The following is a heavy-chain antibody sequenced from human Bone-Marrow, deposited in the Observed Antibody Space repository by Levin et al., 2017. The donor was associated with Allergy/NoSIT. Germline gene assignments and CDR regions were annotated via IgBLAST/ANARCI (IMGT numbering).Heavy chain of an antibody. CDR3: ARTRVLGGMYYDFWSGYSDGSGSYFNWFDP. CDR1: GGSISSYY. CDR2: IYTSGST. D-gene: IGHD3-3*01. V-gene: IGHV4-4*07. Sequence: SETLSLTCTVSGGSISSYYWSWIRQPAGKGLEWIGRIYTSGSTNYNPSLKSRVTMSVDTSKNQFSLKLSSVTAADTAVYYCARTRVLGGMYYDFWSGYSDGSGSYFNWFDPWGQGTLVTVSS. J-gene: IGHJ5*02.